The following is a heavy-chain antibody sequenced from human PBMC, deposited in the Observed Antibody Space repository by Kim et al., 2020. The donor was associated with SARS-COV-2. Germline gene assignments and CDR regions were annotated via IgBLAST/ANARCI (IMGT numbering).Heavy chain of an antibody. Sequence: GGSLRLSCAASGFTFSSYSMNWVRQAPGKGLEWVSSISSSSSYIYYADSVKGRFTISRDNAKNSLYLQMNSLRAEDTAVYYCAAKGPSIAVAGNYYYGMDVWGQGTTVTVSS. CDR2: ISSSSSYI. D-gene: IGHD6-19*01. CDR3: AAKGPSIAVAGNYYYGMDV. J-gene: IGHJ6*02. V-gene: IGHV3-21*01. CDR1: GFTFSSYS.